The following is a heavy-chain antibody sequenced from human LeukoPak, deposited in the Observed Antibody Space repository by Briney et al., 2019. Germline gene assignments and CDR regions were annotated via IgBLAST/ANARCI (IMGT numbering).Heavy chain of an antibody. Sequence: GASLQISCEGAGSMFSNYWIAWGRQLPGKGLEWMGSIYPGDSDTRYSPSFQGQVTISADKSITTAYLQWSSLKASDTAMYYCATPQVSGWNFDYWGQGTLVTVSS. CDR3: ATPQVSGWNFDY. CDR2: IYPGDSDT. CDR1: GSMFSNYW. J-gene: IGHJ4*02. V-gene: IGHV5-51*01. D-gene: IGHD6-19*01.